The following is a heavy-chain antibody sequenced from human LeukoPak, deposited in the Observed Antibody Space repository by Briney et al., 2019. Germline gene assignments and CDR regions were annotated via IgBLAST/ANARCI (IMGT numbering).Heavy chain of an antibody. D-gene: IGHD3-10*01. CDR1: GFSFSNYW. CDR3: TRIGRYYYGSGSSTDFDC. V-gene: IGHV3-74*01. J-gene: IGHJ4*02. CDR2: INSDGSST. Sequence: GGSLRLSCAASGFSFSNYWMHWVRQAPGKGLVWVSRINSDGSSTSYADSVKGRFTTSRDNAKNTLYLQMNSLRAEDTAVYYCTRIGRYYYGSGSSTDFDCWGQGTLVTVSS.